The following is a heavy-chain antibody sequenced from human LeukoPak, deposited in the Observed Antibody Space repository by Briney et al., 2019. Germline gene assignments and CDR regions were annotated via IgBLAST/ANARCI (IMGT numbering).Heavy chain of an antibody. CDR3: AISSYSSSWYAGY. J-gene: IGHJ4*02. CDR1: GGSLSGYY. Sequence: SQTLSLTCAVSGGSLSGYYWSWIRQPPGKGLEWIGEINHSGSTNYNPSLKSRVTISVDTSKNQFSLKLSSGTAADTAVYYCAISSYSSSWYAGYWGQGTLVTVSS. V-gene: IGHV4-34*01. CDR2: INHSGST. D-gene: IGHD6-13*01.